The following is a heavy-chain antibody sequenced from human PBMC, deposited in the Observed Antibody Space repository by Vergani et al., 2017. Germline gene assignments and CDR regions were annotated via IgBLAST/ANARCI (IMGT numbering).Heavy chain of an antibody. CDR1: GFTFSSYA. D-gene: IGHD4-17*01. CDR2: ISYDGSNK. Sequence: QVQLVESGGGVVQPGRSLRLSCAASGFTFSSYAMHWVRQAPGKGLEWVAVISYDGSNKYYADSVKGRFTISRDNSKNTLYLQMNSLKTEDTAVYYCTHREGLRVDYWGQGTLVTVSS. J-gene: IGHJ4*02. CDR3: THREGLRVDY. V-gene: IGHV3-30-3*01.